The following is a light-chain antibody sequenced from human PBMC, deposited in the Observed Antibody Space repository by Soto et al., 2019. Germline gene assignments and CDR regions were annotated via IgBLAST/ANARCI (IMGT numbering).Light chain of an antibody. CDR2: DAS. V-gene: IGKV3-11*01. Sequence: EIVLTQSPATLSLSPGERATLSCSASQSVSSYLAWYQQKPGQAPRLLIYDASNRATGIPARFSGSVSGTDFTLTISSLEPEDFAVYYCQQRSNWPLLTFGQGTRLEIK. J-gene: IGKJ5*01. CDR1: QSVSSY. CDR3: QQRSNWPLLT.